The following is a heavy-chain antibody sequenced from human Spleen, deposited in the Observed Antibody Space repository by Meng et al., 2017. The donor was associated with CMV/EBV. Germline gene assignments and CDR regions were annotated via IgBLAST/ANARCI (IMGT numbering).Heavy chain of an antibody. V-gene: IGHV3-21*01. CDR3: ARGIDY. Sequence: GESLKISCVASGFTFSNYNMHWVRQAPGKGLDWVSSVSSSSPTYKNYADSMKGRFTISRDNAKKSLFLQMNSLRADDTAVYYCARGIDYWGQGTLVTVSS. CDR1: GFTFSNYN. CDR2: VSSSSPTYK. J-gene: IGHJ4*02.